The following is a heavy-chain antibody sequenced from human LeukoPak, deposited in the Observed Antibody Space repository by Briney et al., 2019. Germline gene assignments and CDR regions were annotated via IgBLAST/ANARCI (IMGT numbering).Heavy chain of an antibody. D-gene: IGHD6-19*01. V-gene: IGHV3-15*01. CDR3: TTEAVAGILY. Sequence: TPGGSLRLSCAASGFTFSNAWMSWVRQAPGKGMEWVGRIKSKTDGCTTDYAAPVKGRFTISRDDSKNTLYLQMNSLKTVDTAVYYCTTEAVAGILYWGQGTLVTVSS. J-gene: IGHJ4*02. CDR1: GFTFSNAW. CDR2: IKSKTDGCTT.